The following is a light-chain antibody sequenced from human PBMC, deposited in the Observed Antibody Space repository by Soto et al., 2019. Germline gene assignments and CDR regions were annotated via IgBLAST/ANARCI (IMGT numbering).Light chain of an antibody. CDR2: NAS. V-gene: IGKV1-33*01. CDR1: QDINKN. J-gene: IGKJ2*01. Sequence: DIQMTQSPSSLSASVGDRVTITFQASQDINKNLIWYQQKPGKAPKLLIYNASDLETGVPSRFSGSGSGADFTLTISHVRLEDLATCYCQQTYSAPHTFGQRTKV. CDR3: QQTYSAPHT.